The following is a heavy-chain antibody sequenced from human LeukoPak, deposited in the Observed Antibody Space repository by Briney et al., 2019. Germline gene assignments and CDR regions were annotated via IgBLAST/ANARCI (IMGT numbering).Heavy chain of an antibody. D-gene: IGHD3-10*01. J-gene: IGHJ4*02. CDR3: AKGHYYGSGSLDY. CDR1: GFIFSSYS. CDR2: IGGRDGST. V-gene: IGHV3-23*01. Sequence: SGGSLRLSCAASGFIFSSYSMNWVRQAPGKGLEWVSAIGGRDGSTYYADSVKGRFTISRDNSKNTLYVQMNGLRAEDTAVYYCAKGHYYGSGSLDYWGQGTLVTVSS.